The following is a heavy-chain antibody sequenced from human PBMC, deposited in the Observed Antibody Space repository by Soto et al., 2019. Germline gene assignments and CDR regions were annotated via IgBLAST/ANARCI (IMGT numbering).Heavy chain of an antibody. Sequence: GSLRLSCAASGFTFSSYAMHWVRQAPGKGLEWVAVISYDGSNKYYADSVKGRFTTSRDNSKNTLYLQMGSLRAEDMAVYYCARDLTYCTHGVCSSWFDPWGQGTLVTVSS. CDR3: ARDLTYCTHGVCSSWFDP. CDR1: GFTFSSYA. V-gene: IGHV3-30*14. J-gene: IGHJ5*02. CDR2: ISYDGSNK. D-gene: IGHD2-8*01.